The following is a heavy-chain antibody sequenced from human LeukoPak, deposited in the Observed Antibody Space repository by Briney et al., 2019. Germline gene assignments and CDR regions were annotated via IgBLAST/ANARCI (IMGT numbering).Heavy chain of an antibody. CDR2: ISGSGGST. CDR3: ARTYYYGSGSYGTWFDP. J-gene: IGHJ5*02. Sequence: GGSLRLSCAASGFTFSSYAMSWVRQAPGEGLEWVSAISGSGGSTYYADSVKGRFTISRDNSKNTLYLQMNSLRAEDTAVYYCARTYYYGSGSYGTWFDPWGQGTLVTVSS. CDR1: GFTFSSYA. V-gene: IGHV3-23*01. D-gene: IGHD3-10*01.